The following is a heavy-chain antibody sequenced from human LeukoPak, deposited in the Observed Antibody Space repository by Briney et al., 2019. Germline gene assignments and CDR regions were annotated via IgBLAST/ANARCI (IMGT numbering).Heavy chain of an antibody. V-gene: IGHV4-34*01. Sequence: SETLFLTCAVYGGSFSGYYWSWIRQPPGKGLEWIGEINHSGSTNYNPSLKSRVTISVDTSKNQFSLKLSSVTAADTAVYYCERGPAMIDHYYYYMDVWGKGTTVTVSS. CDR1: GGSFSGYY. D-gene: IGHD3-22*01. CDR2: INHSGST. CDR3: ERGPAMIDHYYYYMDV. J-gene: IGHJ6*03.